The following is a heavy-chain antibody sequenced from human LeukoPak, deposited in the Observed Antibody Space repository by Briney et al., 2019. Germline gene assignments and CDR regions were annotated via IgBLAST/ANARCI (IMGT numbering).Heavy chain of an antibody. D-gene: IGHD3-22*01. J-gene: IGHJ5*02. CDR2: INTNTGNP. V-gene: IGHV7-4-1*02. CDR3: ARDLSSGYYYENWFDP. CDR1: GYTFTNYY. Sequence: ASVKVSCKASGYTFTNYYIHWVRQAPGQGLEWMGWINTNTGNPTYAQGFTGRFVFSLDTSVSTAYLQISSLKAEDTAVYYCARDLSSGYYYENWFDPWGQGTLVTVFS.